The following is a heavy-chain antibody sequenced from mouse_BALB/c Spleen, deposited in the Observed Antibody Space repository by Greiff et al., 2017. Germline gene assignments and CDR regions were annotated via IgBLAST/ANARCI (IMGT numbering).Heavy chain of an antibody. CDR1: GYSITTDYA. D-gene: IGHD2-1*01. CDR3: AKRNRGYFDY. Sequence: ESGPGLVKPSQSLSRTCPVTGYSITTDYAWNSIRQFPGNKLEWMGYISYSCSTSYNPSLKSRISITRDTSKTQFFLQLNSVTTEDTALFYGAKRNRGYFDYWGQGTTLTVSS. V-gene: IGHV3-2*02. CDR2: ISYSCST. J-gene: IGHJ2*01.